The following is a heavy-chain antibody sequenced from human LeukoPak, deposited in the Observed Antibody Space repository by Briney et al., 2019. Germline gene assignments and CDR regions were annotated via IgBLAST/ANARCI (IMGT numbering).Heavy chain of an antibody. D-gene: IGHD1-14*01. J-gene: IGHJ2*01. CDR3: AKVWGPTGTNWYFVP. CDR2: ISFDGGNI. V-gene: IGHV3-30*18. Sequence: PGGSLGLSCAASGFDLKNHGMHWVRQAPGKALEWVATISFDGGNINYADSVKGRFTISRDNSKNTLNLQMNSLRPDDTALYYCAKVWGPTGTNWYFVPWGGGTLITVSS. CDR1: GFDLKNHG.